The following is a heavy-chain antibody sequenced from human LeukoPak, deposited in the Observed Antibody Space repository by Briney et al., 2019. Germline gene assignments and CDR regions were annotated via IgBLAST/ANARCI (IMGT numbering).Heavy chain of an antibody. Sequence: GGSLRLSCAASGFTFSDYAIHWVRQAPGKGLVWVSRINSDGSSTSYADSVKGRFTISRDNAKNTLYLQMNSLRVEDTAVYYCAREDVGATAARDWGQGTLVTVSS. J-gene: IGHJ4*02. V-gene: IGHV3-74*01. CDR3: AREDVGATAARD. CDR1: GFTFSDYA. CDR2: INSDGSST. D-gene: IGHD1-26*01.